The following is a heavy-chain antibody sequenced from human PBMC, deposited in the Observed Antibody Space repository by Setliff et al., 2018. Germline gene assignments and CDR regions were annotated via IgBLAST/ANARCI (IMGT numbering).Heavy chain of an antibody. CDR1: GFTFSSYS. D-gene: IGHD3-10*01. V-gene: IGHV3-21*01. Sequence: GSLRLSCAASGFTFSSYSMNWVRQAPGKGLEWVSSISSSSSYIYYADSVKGRFTISRDNAKNSLYLQMNSLRAEDTAVYYCAGRWGGSAYGMDVWGQGTTVTVSS. CDR3: AGRWGGSAYGMDV. CDR2: ISSSSSYI. J-gene: IGHJ6*02.